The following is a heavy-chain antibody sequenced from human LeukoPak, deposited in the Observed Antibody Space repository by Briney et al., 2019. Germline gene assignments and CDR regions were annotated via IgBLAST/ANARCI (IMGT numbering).Heavy chain of an antibody. CDR3: ARDGAITMVRGVLYYFDY. CDR2: ISSSSSYI. V-gene: IGHV3-21*01. J-gene: IGHJ4*02. Sequence: GGSLRLSCAASGFTFSSYGMNWVRQAPGKGLEWVSSISSSSSYIYYADSVKGRFTISRDNAKNSLYLQMNSLRAEDTAVYYCARDGAITMVRGVLYYFDYWGQGTLVTVSS. CDR1: GFTFSSYG. D-gene: IGHD3-10*01.